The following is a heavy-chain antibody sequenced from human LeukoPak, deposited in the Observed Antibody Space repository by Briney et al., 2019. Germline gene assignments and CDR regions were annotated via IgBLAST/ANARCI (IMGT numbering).Heavy chain of an antibody. CDR1: GGTFSSYA. Sequence: SVKVSCKASGGTFSSYAISRVRQAPGQGLEWMGGIIPIFGTANYAQKFQGRVTITADESTSTAYMELSSLRSEDTAVYYCARLDMLWGSFDYWGQGTLVTVSS. V-gene: IGHV1-69*01. D-gene: IGHD2-8*01. J-gene: IGHJ4*02. CDR2: IIPIFGTA. CDR3: ARLDMLWGSFDY.